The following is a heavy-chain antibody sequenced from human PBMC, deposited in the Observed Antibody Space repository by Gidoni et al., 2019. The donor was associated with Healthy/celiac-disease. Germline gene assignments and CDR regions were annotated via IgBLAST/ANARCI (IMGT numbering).Heavy chain of an antibody. CDR1: GGSFSGYY. V-gene: IGHV4-34*01. D-gene: IGHD6-19*01. J-gene: IGHJ4*02. Sequence: QVQLQQWGAGLLKPSETLSLTCAVYGGSFSGYYWSWIRLPPGKGLEWIGEINHSGSTNYNPSLKSRVTISVDTSKNQFSLRLSSVTAADTAVYYCARGHQKVAGTGSHFDYWGQGTLVTVSS. CDR2: INHSGST. CDR3: ARGHQKVAGTGSHFDY.